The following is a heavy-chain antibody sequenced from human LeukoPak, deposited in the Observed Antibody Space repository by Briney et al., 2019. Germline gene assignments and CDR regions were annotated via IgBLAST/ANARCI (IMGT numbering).Heavy chain of an antibody. CDR3: ARRISSSWYGDYFDY. CDR2: IYPGDSDT. V-gene: IGHV5-51*01. CDR1: GYSFTSYW. Sequence: GESLKISCKGSGYSFTSYWIGWARQMPGKGLEWMGIIYPGDSDTRYSPSFQGQVTISADKSISTAYLQWSSLKASDTAMYYCARRISSSWYGDYFDYWGQGTLVTVSS. D-gene: IGHD6-13*01. J-gene: IGHJ4*02.